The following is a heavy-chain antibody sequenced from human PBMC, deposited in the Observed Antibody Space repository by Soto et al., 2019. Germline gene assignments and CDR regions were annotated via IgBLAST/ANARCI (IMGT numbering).Heavy chain of an antibody. J-gene: IGHJ5*02. Sequence: GGSLRLSCAGSGFTFSSYAMSWVRQAPGKGLEWVSVISGSGSSTYYADSVKGRFTISRDNFKNTLYLQMNSLRAEETAVYYCASSSYDLWSPFDPWGPGILGTVSP. V-gene: IGHV3-23*01. CDR3: ASSSYDLWSPFDP. CDR1: GFTFSSYA. CDR2: ISGSGSST. D-gene: IGHD3-3*01.